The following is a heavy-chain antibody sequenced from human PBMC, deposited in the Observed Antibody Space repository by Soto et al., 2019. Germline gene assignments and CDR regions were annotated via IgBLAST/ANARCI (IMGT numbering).Heavy chain of an antibody. CDR2: IYHSGST. J-gene: IGHJ3*02. CDR1: GGSISSSNW. D-gene: IGHD3-22*01. CDR3: ASPAGTYYYDSSGYYGDALDI. Sequence: QVQLQESGPGLVKPSGTLSLTCAVSGGSISSSNWWSWVRQPPGKGLEWIGEIYHSGSTNYNPSLRSRVSTSVDKPKNQFSLKLSSVTAADTAVYYCASPAGTYYYDSSGYYGDALDIWGQGTMVTVSS. V-gene: IGHV4-4*02.